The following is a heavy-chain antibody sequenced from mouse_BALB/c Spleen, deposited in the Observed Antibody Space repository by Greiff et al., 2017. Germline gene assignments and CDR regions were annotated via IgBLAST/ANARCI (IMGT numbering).Heavy chain of an antibody. CDR3: ARMGIYYYGSSYAMDY. J-gene: IGHJ4*01. CDR2: ISYSGST. CDR1: GDSITSGY. V-gene: IGHV3-8*02. D-gene: IGHD1-1*01. Sequence: EVKLVESGPSLVKPSQTLSLTCSVTGDSITSGYWNWIRKFPGNKLEYMGYISYSGSTYYNPSLKSRISITRDTSKNQYYLQLNSVTTEDTATYYCARMGIYYYGSSYAMDYWGQGTSVTVSS.